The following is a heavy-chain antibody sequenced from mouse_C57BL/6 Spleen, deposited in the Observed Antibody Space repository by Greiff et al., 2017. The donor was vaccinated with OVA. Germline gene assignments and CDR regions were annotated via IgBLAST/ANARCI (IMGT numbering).Heavy chain of an antibody. V-gene: IGHV1-55*01. CDR3: ARKENYYGSSYFDY. J-gene: IGHJ2*01. CDR2: IYPGSGST. D-gene: IGHD1-1*01. Sequence: QVQLQQPGAELVKPGASVKMSCKASGYTFTSYWITWVKQRPGQGLEWIGDIYPGSGSTNYNEKFKSKATLTVDTSSSTAYMQLISLTSDDSAVYYCARKENYYGSSYFDYWGQGTTLTVSS. CDR1: GYTFTSYW.